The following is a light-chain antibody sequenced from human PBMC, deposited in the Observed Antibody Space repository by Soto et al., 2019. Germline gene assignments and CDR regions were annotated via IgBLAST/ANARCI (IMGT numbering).Light chain of an antibody. CDR3: QQYGSSPRT. CDR1: QSVSSTY. V-gene: IGKV3-20*01. J-gene: IGKJ1*01. Sequence: EIVLTQSPGTLSLFPGERATFSCRASQSVSSTYLAWYQQKPGQAPRLLIYGASSRATGIPDRFSGSGSGTDFTLTISRLEPEESAVEDWQQYGSSPRTFGQGTKVEI. CDR2: GAS.